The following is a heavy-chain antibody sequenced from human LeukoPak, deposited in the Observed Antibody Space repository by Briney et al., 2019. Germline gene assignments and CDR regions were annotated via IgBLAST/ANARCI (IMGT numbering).Heavy chain of an antibody. CDR2: IHTSGNT. CDR3: ARDRVYYDTSGYWGVFDY. CDR1: GVSISNYY. V-gene: IGHV4-4*07. Sequence: PSETLSLTCTVSGVSISNYYLSWIRQPARKGPEWIGRIHTSGNTNYNPSLKSRVSLSVDTSKNHFSLKLTSVTAADTAVYYCARDRVYYDTSGYWGVFDYWGQGTLVTVSS. J-gene: IGHJ4*02. D-gene: IGHD3-22*01.